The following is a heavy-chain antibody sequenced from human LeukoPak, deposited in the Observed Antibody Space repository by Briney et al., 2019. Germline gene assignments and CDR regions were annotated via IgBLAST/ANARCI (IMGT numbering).Heavy chain of an antibody. Sequence: GGSLRLSCAASGFTFSSYAMSWVRQAPGKGLEWVSAISGSGGSTYYADSVKDRFTISRDNSKNTLYVQMNSLRAEDTAVYYCAKDGGSGYYYFDYWGQGTLVTVSS. CDR2: ISGSGGST. CDR3: AKDGGSGYYYFDY. V-gene: IGHV3-23*01. D-gene: IGHD3-22*01. CDR1: GFTFSSYA. J-gene: IGHJ4*02.